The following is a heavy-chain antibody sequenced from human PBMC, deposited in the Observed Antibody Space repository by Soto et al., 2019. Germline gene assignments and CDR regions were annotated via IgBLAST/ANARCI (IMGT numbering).Heavy chain of an antibody. V-gene: IGHV3-30*18. J-gene: IGHJ4*02. CDR3: AKDRGGDCPDNSCYFGADY. CDR1: GFTFSCYG. D-gene: IGHD2-2*01. Sequence: GGSLRLSCVGSGFTFSCYGMHWVRHAPGKGLECVAVISDTGSSHYYAASVEGRFTISRENSKNTLSLHMDRLRVEDTAGYYCAKDRGGDCPDNSCYFGADYWGQGTPVTVSS. CDR2: ISDTGSSH.